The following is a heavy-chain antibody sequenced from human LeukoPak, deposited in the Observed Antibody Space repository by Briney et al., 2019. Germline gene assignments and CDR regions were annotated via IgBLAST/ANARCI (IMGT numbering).Heavy chain of an antibody. Sequence: PGGSLRLSCAVSGLTVSSNYMSWVRQAPGKGLEWVSIIYSGGYTFYADPVKGRFTISRDNSKNTLYLQMNSLRAEDTAVYYCARTAADTFFDYWGQGTLVTVSS. CDR3: ARTAADTFFDY. D-gene: IGHD6-13*01. J-gene: IGHJ4*02. CDR1: GLTVSSNY. V-gene: IGHV3-53*01. CDR2: IYSGGYT.